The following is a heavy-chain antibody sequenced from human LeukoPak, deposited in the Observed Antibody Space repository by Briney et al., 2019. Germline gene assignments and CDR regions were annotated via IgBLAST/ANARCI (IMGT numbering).Heavy chain of an antibody. CDR1: GFTFSSYG. D-gene: IGHD3-9*01. Sequence: GGSLRLSCAASGFTFSSYGMHWVRQAPGKGLEWVAVISYDGSNKYYADSVKGRFTISRDNSKNTLYLQMNSLRAEDTAVYYCAKADDYDILTGYSSPSLNWGQGTLVTVSS. CDR2: ISYDGSNK. V-gene: IGHV3-30*18. CDR3: AKADDYDILTGYSSPSLN. J-gene: IGHJ4*02.